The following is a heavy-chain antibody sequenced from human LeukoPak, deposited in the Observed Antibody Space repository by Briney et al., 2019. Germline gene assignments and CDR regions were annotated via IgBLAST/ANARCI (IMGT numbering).Heavy chain of an antibody. CDR1: GGTFSSYA. CDR2: IIPIFGTA. CDR3: ARDGGVAAAGFPPHYYYYGMDV. V-gene: IGHV1-69*13. D-gene: IGHD6-13*01. Sequence: GVSVKVSCKASGGTFSSYAISWVRQAPGQGLEWMGGIIPIFGTANYAQKFQGRVTITADESTSTAYMELSSLRSEDTAVYYCARDGGVAAAGFPPHYYYYGMDVWGQGTTVTVSS. J-gene: IGHJ6*02.